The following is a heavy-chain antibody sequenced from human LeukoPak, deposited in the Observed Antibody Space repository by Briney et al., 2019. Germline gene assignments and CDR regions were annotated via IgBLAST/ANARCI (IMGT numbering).Heavy chain of an antibody. CDR3: AKDGSNSGYYYVAWFDP. CDR2: ISGSGGST. D-gene: IGHD3-22*01. CDR1: GFTFSSYA. V-gene: IGHV3-23*01. J-gene: IGHJ5*02. Sequence: GGSLRLSCAASGFTFSSYAMSWVRQAPGKGLEWVSAISGSGGSTYYADSVKGRFTISRDNSKNTLYLQMSSLRAEDTAVYYCAKDGSNSGYYYVAWFDPWGQGTLVTVSS.